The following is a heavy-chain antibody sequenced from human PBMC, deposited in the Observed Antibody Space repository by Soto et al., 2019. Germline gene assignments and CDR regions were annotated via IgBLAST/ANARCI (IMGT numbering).Heavy chain of an antibody. V-gene: IGHV1-8*01. J-gene: IGHJ5*02. CDR2: MNPNSGNT. CDR1: GYTFTSYD. D-gene: IGHD3-10*01. CDR3: ARVLLWFGEPHFDP. Sequence: GASVKVSCKASGYTFTSYDINWVRQATGQGLEWMGWMNPNSGNTGYAQKFQGRVTMTRNTSISTAYMELSSLRSEDTAVYYCARVLLWFGEPHFDPWGQGTLVTVSS.